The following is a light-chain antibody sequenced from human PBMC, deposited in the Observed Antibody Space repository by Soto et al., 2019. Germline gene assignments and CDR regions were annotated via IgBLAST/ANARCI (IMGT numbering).Light chain of an antibody. CDR2: EVT. V-gene: IGLV2-14*01. CDR3: TSYTTGRIWV. J-gene: IGLJ3*02. CDR1: SGDVGHYNY. Sequence: QSVLTQHASVSGSPGQSITISCTGSSGDVGHYNYVSWYQQHPGKAPKLIIYEVTNRPSGVSNRFSGSKSGNTASLIISGLQAEDEADYYCTSYTTGRIWVFGGGTKVTVL.